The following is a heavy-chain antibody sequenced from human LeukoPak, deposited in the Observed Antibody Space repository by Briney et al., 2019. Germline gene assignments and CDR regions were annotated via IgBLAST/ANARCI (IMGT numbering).Heavy chain of an antibody. D-gene: IGHD3-22*01. J-gene: IGHJ4*02. V-gene: IGHV4-34*01. CDR2: INHSGST. CDR1: GASFSGYY. CDR3: ARMYDSSGYYYPFDY. Sequence: SETLSLTCAVYGASFSGYYWSWIRQPPGKGLEWIGEINHSGSTNYNPSLKSRVTISADTSKNHFSLKLSSVTAADTAVYYCARMYDSSGYYYPFDYWGQGTLVTVSS.